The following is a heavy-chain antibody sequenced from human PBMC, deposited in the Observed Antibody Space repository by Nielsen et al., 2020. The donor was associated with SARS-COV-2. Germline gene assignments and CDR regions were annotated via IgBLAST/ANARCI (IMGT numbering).Heavy chain of an antibody. V-gene: IGHV4-61*01. Sequence: SETLSLTCTVSGGSVSSGSYYWSWIRQPPGKGLEWIGYIYYSGSTNYNPSLKSRVTISVDTSKNQFSLKLSSVTAADTAVYYCARRRWGGEFDYWGQGTLVTVSS. CDR3: ARRRWGGEFDY. D-gene: IGHD4-23*01. CDR1: GGSVSSGSYY. J-gene: IGHJ4*02. CDR2: IYYSGST.